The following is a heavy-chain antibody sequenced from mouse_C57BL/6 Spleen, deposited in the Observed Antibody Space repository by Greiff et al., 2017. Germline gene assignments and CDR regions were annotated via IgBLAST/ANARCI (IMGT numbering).Heavy chain of an antibody. CDR3: ARTDYDGVFAY. D-gene: IGHD2-4*01. J-gene: IGHJ3*01. Sequence: EVMLVESGGGLVKPGGSLKLSCAASGFTFSDYGMHWVRQAPEKGLEWVAYISSGSSTIYYADTVKGRFTISRDNAKNTLFLQMTSLRSEDTAMYYCARTDYDGVFAYWGQGTLVTVSA. V-gene: IGHV5-17*01. CDR1: GFTFSDYG. CDR2: ISSGSSTI.